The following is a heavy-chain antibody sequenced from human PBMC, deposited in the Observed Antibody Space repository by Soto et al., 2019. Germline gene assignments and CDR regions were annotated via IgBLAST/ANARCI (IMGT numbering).Heavy chain of an antibody. D-gene: IGHD3-22*01. Sequence: SGPTLVNPTQTLTLTCTFSGFSLSTSGVGVGWIRQPPGKALEWLALIYWDDDKRYSPSLKSRLTITKDTSKNQVVLTMTNMDPVDTATYYCAHSLIGYYYDSSGSNWFDPWGQGTLVTVS. J-gene: IGHJ5*02. CDR1: GFSLSTSGVG. CDR2: IYWDDDK. V-gene: IGHV2-5*02. CDR3: AHSLIGYYYDSSGSNWFDP.